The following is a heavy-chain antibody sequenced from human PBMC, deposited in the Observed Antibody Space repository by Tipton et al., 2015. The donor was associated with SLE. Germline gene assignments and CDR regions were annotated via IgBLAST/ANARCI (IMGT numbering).Heavy chain of an antibody. Sequence: TLSLTCTVSGGSISSYYWSWVRQPPGKGLEWIGYIYHSGSTYYNPSLQSRVTISLDRSKNQFSLKLTSVTAADTAVYYCTRGGFREPDYYYYGMDVWGQGTTVTVSS. V-gene: IGHV4-59*12. CDR3: TRGGFREPDYYYYGMDV. J-gene: IGHJ6*02. D-gene: IGHD3-10*01. CDR1: GGSISSYY. CDR2: IYHSGST.